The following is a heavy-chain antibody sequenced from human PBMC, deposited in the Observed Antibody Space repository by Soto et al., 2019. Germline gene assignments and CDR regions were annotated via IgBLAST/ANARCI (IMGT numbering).Heavy chain of an antibody. CDR3: ARDRTRGNYYYYGMDV. CDR1: GGSISSGGYY. Sequence: QVQLQESGPGLVKPSQTLSLTCTVSGGSISSGGYYWSWIRQHPGKGLEWIGYIYYSGSTYYNPALKSRVTISVDTSKTQFSLKLSSVTAADTAVYYCARDRTRGNYYYYGMDVWGQGTTVTVSS. V-gene: IGHV4-31*03. CDR2: IYYSGST. D-gene: IGHD6-13*01. J-gene: IGHJ6*02.